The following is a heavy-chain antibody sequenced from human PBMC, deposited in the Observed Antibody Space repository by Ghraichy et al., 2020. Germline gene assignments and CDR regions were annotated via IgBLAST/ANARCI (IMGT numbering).Heavy chain of an antibody. J-gene: IGHJ3*01. Sequence: LSLTCAASGFTFSSYSMNWVRQAPGKGLEWVSSISSSSSYIYYADSVKGRFTISRDNAKNSLYLQMNSLRAEDTAVYYCARGGSGWWWGQGTMVTVSS. CDR1: GFTFSSYS. CDR3: ARGGSGWW. CDR2: ISSSSSYI. D-gene: IGHD6-19*01. V-gene: IGHV3-21*01.